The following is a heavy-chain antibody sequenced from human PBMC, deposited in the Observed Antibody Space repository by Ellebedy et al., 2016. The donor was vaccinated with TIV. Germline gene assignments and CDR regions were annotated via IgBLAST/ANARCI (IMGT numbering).Heavy chain of an antibody. CDR2: ISNDGSNK. V-gene: IGHV3-30*18. CDR3: AKEVNYGDYEGFDY. Sequence: PGGSLRLSCAASGFTFNSYTMHWVRQAPGKGLQWVAFISNDGSNKYYRDSVKGRFTISIDSSRNTLYLQMNSLRAEDTALYFCAKEVNYGDYEGFDYWGQGTLVTVSS. J-gene: IGHJ4*02. CDR1: GFTFNSYT. D-gene: IGHD4-17*01.